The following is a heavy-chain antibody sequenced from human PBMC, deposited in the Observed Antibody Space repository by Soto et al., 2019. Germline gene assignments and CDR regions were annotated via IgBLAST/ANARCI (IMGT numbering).Heavy chain of an antibody. CDR2: ISWNSGSI. Sequence: SLRLSCAASGFTFDDYAMHWVRQAPGKGLEWVSGISWNSGSIGYADSVKGRFTISRDNAKNSLYLQMNSLRAEDTALYYCAKDQKSYYYYMDVWGKGTTVTVSS. V-gene: IGHV3-9*01. CDR3: AKDQKSYYYYMDV. J-gene: IGHJ6*03. CDR1: GFTFDDYA.